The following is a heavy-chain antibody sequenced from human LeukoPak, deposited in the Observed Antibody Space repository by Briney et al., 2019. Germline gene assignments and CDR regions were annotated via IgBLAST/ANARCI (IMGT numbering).Heavy chain of an antibody. J-gene: IGHJ5*02. V-gene: IGHV1-8*01. D-gene: IGHD6-13*01. Sequence: GASVKLSCKASGYTFTSYDINWVRQATGQGLEWMGWMNPNSGNTGYAQKLQGRVTMTRNTSISTAYMELSSLRSEDTAVYYCARGVEAAGYNWFDPWGQGTLVTVSS. CDR3: ARGVEAAGYNWFDP. CDR2: MNPNSGNT. CDR1: GYTFTSYD.